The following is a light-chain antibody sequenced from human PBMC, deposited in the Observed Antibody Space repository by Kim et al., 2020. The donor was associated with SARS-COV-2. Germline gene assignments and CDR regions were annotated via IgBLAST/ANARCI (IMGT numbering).Light chain of an antibody. Sequence: PGETVARTSGSHPGPVTAGLDRQRIQQRPGQAPRTLIYSTTKKQSGAPARCSASLLGGKSALTLSGAQTGDEADYYCLLSVTGGRVFGGGTQLTVL. CDR1: PGPVTAGLD. V-gene: IGLV7-46*01. CDR3: LLSVTGGRV. CDR2: STT. J-gene: IGLJ3*02.